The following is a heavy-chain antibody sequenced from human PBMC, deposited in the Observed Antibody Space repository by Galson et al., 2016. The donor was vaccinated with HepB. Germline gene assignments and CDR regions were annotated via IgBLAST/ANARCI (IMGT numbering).Heavy chain of an antibody. CDR2: ISPDSGGT. V-gene: IGHV1-2*02. Sequence: SVKVSCKASGYTFTGYYIHWVRQAPGQGLEWMGWISPDSGGTNSAQKFQGRVTLTRNTSISTAYMGLSRLKSDDTAGYYCANSLVGASYWGQGTLVTVSS. J-gene: IGHJ4*02. CDR1: GYTFTGYY. D-gene: IGHD1-26*01. CDR3: ANSLVGASY.